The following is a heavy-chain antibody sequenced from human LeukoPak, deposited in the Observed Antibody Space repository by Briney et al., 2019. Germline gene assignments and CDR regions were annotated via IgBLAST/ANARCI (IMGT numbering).Heavy chain of an antibody. CDR3: AKREDGSGSYPFDY. CDR1: GFTFSSYV. D-gene: IGHD3-10*01. V-gene: IGHV3-30*04. Sequence: GGSLRLSCAASGFTFSSYVMHWVRQAPGKGLEWVAIISYDGSNEYYADSVKGRFTISRDNSKNTLYLQMNSLRAEDTAVYYCAKREDGSGSYPFDYWGQGTLVTVSS. CDR2: ISYDGSNE. J-gene: IGHJ4*02.